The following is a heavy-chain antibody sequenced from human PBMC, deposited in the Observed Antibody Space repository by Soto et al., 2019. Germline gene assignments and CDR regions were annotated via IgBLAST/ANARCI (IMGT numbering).Heavy chain of an antibody. Sequence: GGSLRVSCAGSGFTVSISYMSWVRQVPGKGLERVTIIYSGGETYYAASVKGRFAMSRDNSKNTLYLQMTSLRSVVSSVYFCALRKYCPSTTCFDYFGQRTLVTVSA. CDR2: IYSGGET. J-gene: IGHJ4*02. CDR1: GFTVSISY. V-gene: IGHV3-66*01. D-gene: IGHD2-2*01. CDR3: ALRKYCPSTTCFDY.